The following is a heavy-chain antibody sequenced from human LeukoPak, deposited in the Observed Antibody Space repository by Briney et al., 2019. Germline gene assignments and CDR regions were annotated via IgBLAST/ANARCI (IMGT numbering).Heavy chain of an antibody. CDR3: ARERCSSTTCYFDY. Sequence: SETLSLTRTVSGGSISTYYWSWIRQPPGKGLEWIGYIYYSGSTNYNPSLKSRVTISVDTSKNQFSLKLSSVTAADTAVYYCARERCSSTTCYFDYWGQGTLVTVSS. CDR1: GGSISTYY. J-gene: IGHJ4*02. CDR2: IYYSGST. V-gene: IGHV4-59*01. D-gene: IGHD2-2*01.